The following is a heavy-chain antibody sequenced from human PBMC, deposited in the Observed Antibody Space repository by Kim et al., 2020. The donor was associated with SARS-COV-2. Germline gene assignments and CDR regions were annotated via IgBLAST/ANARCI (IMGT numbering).Heavy chain of an antibody. CDR1: GYTFTSYD. Sequence: ASVKVSCKASGYTFTSYDINWVRQATGQGLEWMGWMNTNSGYTGHAQKFQGRVTMTRSTSISTVYMELNSLRSEDTAVYYCVRVMGAIDYWGPGTPVTVSS. D-gene: IGHD1-26*01. CDR2: MNTNSGYT. V-gene: IGHV1-8*01. J-gene: IGHJ4*02. CDR3: VRVMGAIDY.